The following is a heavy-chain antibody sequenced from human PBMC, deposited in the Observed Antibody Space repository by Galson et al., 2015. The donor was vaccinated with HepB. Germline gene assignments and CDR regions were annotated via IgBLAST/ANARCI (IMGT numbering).Heavy chain of an antibody. V-gene: IGHV1-18*01. D-gene: IGHD6-6*01. J-gene: IGHJ5*02. CDR3: ARDPWSSSSGASPRWFDP. CDR2: ISAYNGNT. CDR1: GYTFTSYG. Sequence: SVKVSCKASGYTFTSYGISWVRQAPGQGLEWMGWISAYNGNTNYAQKLQGRVTMTTDTSTSTAYMELRSLRSDDTAVYYCARDPWSSSSGASPRWFDPWGQGTLVTVSS.